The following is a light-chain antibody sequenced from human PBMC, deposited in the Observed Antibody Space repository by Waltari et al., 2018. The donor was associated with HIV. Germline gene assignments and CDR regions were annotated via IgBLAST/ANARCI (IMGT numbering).Light chain of an antibody. CDR2: DVS. CDR1: SSDVGSTTY. V-gene: IGLV2-14*03. J-gene: IGLJ1*01. CDR3: SSYTSSSTYV. Sequence: QSALTQPASVSGSPGQSITISCTGTSSDVGSTTYVPWHQQYPGEAPKLIIHDVSDRPSGISNRFSGSKSGNMASLTISGLQTEDEADYYCSSYTSSSTYVFGTGTRVTVL.